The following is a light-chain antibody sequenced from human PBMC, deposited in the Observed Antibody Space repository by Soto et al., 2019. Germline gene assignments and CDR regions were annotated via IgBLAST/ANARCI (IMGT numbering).Light chain of an antibody. Sequence: DIQMTQSPSSLSASVGDRVTITCPASQDISNFLNWYQQKPGKPPNLLIYGASNLETGVPSRFSGSGSGTHFTFTISSLQPEDIASYYCQQYAHLPLPCGGGTKVEIK. V-gene: IGKV1-33*01. CDR1: QDISNF. J-gene: IGKJ4*01. CDR3: QQYAHLPLP. CDR2: GAS.